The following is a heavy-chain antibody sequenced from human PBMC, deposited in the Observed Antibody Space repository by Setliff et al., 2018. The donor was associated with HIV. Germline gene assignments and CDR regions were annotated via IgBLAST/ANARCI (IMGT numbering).Heavy chain of an antibody. J-gene: IGHJ6*03. Sequence: SETLSLTCTVSGGSISSHDWSWSRQRPGKGLEWIGYIYYSGSTNYNPSLKRRVTISVETSKNQFSLKLSSVTAADTAVYFCARDGPLEGSYRYYYYYMDVWGKGTTVTVSS. CDR2: IYYSGST. CDR3: ARDGPLEGSYRYYYYYMDV. D-gene: IGHD3-10*01. CDR1: GGSISSHD. V-gene: IGHV4-59*11.